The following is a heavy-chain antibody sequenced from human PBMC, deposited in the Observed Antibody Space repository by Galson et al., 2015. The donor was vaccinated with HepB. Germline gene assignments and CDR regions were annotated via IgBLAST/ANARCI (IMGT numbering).Heavy chain of an antibody. V-gene: IGHV3-48*01. Sequence: SLRLSCAASGFTFSSYSMNWVRQAPGKGLEWVSYISSSSSTIYYADSVKGRFTISRDNAKNSLYLQMNSLRAEDTAVYYCARVAAAGHFDYWGQGTLVTVSS. CDR3: ARVAAAGHFDY. J-gene: IGHJ4*02. CDR1: GFTFSSYS. CDR2: ISSSSSTI. D-gene: IGHD6-13*01.